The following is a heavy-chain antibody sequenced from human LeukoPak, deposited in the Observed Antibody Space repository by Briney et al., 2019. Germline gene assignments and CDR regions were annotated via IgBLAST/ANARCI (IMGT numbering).Heavy chain of an antibody. J-gene: IGHJ1*01. CDR2: INDRGST. Sequence: SETLSFTCAVYGGSFSGYHWSWIRQSSEKGLEWIGEINDRGSTNYNPSLKSRVTMSLDTPKNQFSLNLSSVTAADTALYYCARGGPSIAAVATRNYFQHWGQGTLVTVSS. D-gene: IGHD6-13*01. CDR3: ARGGPSIAAVATRNYFQH. V-gene: IGHV4-34*01. CDR1: GGSFSGYH.